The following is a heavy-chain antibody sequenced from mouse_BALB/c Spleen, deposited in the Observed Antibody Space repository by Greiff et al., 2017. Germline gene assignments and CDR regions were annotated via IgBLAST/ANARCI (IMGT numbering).Heavy chain of an antibody. CDR2: IRNKANGYTT. D-gene: IGHD1-1*01. J-gene: IGHJ3*01. CDR1: GFTFTDYY. V-gene: IGHV7-3*02. CDR3: ARGYYGSSYWFAY. Sequence: EVLLVESGGGLVQPGGSLRLSFATSGFTFTDYYMSWVRQPPGKALEWLGFIRNKANGYTTEYSASVKGRFTISRDNSQSILYLQMNTLRAEDSATYYCARGYYGSSYWFAYWGQGTLVTVSA.